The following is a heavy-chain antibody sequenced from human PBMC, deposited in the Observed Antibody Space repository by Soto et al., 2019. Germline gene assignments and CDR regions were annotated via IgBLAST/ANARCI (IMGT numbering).Heavy chain of an antibody. CDR1: GFRFSGDN. J-gene: IGHJ4*02. V-gene: IGHV3-21*01. CDR2: VGSTASYV. Sequence: GGSLRLSCAASGFRFSGDNMHWVRQAPGKGLEWVSSVGSTASYVVYADSVKGRFTISRDNANSSLYLQMNSLRAEDTAVYYCVHSHYGSGSFDYWGQGTLGTVS. CDR3: VHSHYGSGSFDY. D-gene: IGHD3-10*01.